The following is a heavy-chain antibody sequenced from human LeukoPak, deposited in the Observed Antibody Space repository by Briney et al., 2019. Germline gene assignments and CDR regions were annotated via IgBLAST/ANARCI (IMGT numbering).Heavy chain of an antibody. CDR3: ARAAYSSTWYSRYFDL. CDR1: GFTFRGYD. V-gene: IGHV3-13*01. Sequence: QTGGSLRLSCAASGFTFRGYDMHWVRQATGKGLEWVSGIGTAGEIYYPGSVKGRFTISRENAKNSLYLQMNSLRAGDTAVYYCARAAYSSTWYSRYFDLWGRGTLVTVSS. CDR2: IGTAGEI. J-gene: IGHJ2*01. D-gene: IGHD6-13*01.